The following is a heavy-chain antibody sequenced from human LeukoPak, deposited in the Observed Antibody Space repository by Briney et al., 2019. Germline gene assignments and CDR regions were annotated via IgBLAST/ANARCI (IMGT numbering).Heavy chain of an antibody. D-gene: IGHD3/OR15-3a*01. J-gene: IGHJ1*01. CDR2: INAGNGNT. CDR1: GGTFISYA. V-gene: IGHV1-3*01. CDR3: ARGHTLLVPGYYTYEYFQH. Sequence: ASVKVSCKASGGTFISYAISWVRQAPGQRLEWMGWINAGNGNTKYSQKFQGRVTITRDTSASTAYMELSSLRSEDTAVYYCARGHTLLVPGYYTYEYFQHWGQGTLVTVSS.